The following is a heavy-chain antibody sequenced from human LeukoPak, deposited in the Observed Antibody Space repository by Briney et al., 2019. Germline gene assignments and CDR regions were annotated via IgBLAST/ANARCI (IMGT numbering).Heavy chain of an antibody. CDR2: IYYNGNT. J-gene: IGHJ4*02. CDR3: ASPSSYEKTPPLDY. V-gene: IGHV4-39*01. CDR1: GGSSSSSFYY. D-gene: IGHD5-12*01. Sequence: NSSETLSLTCTVSGGSSSSSFYYWGWIRQPPGKGLEWIGIIYYNGNTYYNPSLKSRVSISVDTAKSQFFLRLSSVTAADTAVYYCASPSSYEKTPPLDYWGQGTLVTVSS.